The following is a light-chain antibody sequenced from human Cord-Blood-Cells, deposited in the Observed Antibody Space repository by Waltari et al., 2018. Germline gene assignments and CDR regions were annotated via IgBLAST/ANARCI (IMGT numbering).Light chain of an antibody. CDR1: SSNIGSNY. V-gene: IGLV1-47*01. CDR3: AAWDDSLSGYV. J-gene: IGLJ1*01. CDR2: RNK. Sequence: QSVLTQPPSASGTPGQRVPISCSGSSSNIGSNYVYWYQQLPGTAPKLLIYRNKQRPSGVPDRFSGSKSGTSASLAISGLRSEDEADYYCAAWDDSLSGYVFGTGTKVTVL.